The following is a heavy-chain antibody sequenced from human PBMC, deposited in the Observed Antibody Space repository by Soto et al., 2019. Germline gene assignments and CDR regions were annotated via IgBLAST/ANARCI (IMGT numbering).Heavy chain of an antibody. CDR3: TRGWFGEVVYYFDY. J-gene: IGHJ4*02. CDR1: GYTFTTYG. D-gene: IGHD3-10*01. V-gene: IGHV1-18*01. Sequence: QVQLVQSGAEVKKPGASVKVSCKTSGYTFTTYGISWVRQAPGQGLEWMGWISPYNGNTKYAQKLQGRVTMTADTPTSTAYMDLRSLTSDDTAVYYCTRGWFGEVVYYFDYWGQGTLVTVSS. CDR2: ISPYNGNT.